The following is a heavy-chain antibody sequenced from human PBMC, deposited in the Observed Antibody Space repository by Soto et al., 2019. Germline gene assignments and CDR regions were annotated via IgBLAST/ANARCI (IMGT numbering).Heavy chain of an antibody. CDR1: GYTFTSYG. Sequence: ASVKVSCKASGYTFTSYGISWVRQAPGQGLEWMGWISAYNGNTNYAQKFQGRVTMTEDTSTDTAYMELSSLRSEDTAVYYCATGGYYDSSGYYYDYWGQGTLVTVSS. V-gene: IGHV1-18*01. CDR3: ATGGYYDSSGYYYDY. D-gene: IGHD3-22*01. J-gene: IGHJ4*02. CDR2: ISAYNGNT.